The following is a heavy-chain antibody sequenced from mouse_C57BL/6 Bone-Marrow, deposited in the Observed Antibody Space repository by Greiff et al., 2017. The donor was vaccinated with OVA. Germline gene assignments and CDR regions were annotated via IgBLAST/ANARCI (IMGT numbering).Heavy chain of an antibody. D-gene: IGHD1-1*01. J-gene: IGHJ1*03. V-gene: IGHV3-6*01. Sequence: VQLKESGPGLVKPSQSLSLTCSVTGYSITSGYYWNWIRQFPGNKLEWMGYISYDGSNNYNPSLKNRISITRDTSKNQFFLKLNSVTTEDTATYYCARGYGSSYWYFDVWGTGTTVTVSS. CDR1: GYSITSGYY. CDR3: ARGYGSSYWYFDV. CDR2: ISYDGSN.